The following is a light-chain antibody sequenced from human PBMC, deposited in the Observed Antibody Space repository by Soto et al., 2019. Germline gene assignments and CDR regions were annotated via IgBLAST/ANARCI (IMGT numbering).Light chain of an antibody. J-gene: IGLJ3*02. Sequence: QSALTQPASVSGSLGQSITISCTGTSSDIGGYKYVSWYQQHPGKAPKLIIFEVSNRPSGVSDRFSGSNSGNTASLTISGRQAEDEADYGCSSYSRYCILVFGVGTKVTGL. CDR3: SSYSRYCILV. V-gene: IGLV2-14*01. CDR2: EVS. CDR1: SSDIGGYKY.